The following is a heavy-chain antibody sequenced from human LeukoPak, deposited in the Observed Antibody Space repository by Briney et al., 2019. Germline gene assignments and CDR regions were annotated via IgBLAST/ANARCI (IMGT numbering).Heavy chain of an antibody. V-gene: IGHV3-23*01. CDR2: ISTTGGYT. CDR1: GFTFGDDA. J-gene: IGHJ4*02. CDR3: AKKPATIKFPFDI. Sequence: GGSLRLSCTASGFTFGDDAWSWFRQAPGKGLEWVSAISTTGGYTEDADSVKGRFTISRDNSQNTLFLQMHSLRAEDTAVYYCAKKPATIKFPFDIWGQGTLVTVSP. D-gene: IGHD5-24*01.